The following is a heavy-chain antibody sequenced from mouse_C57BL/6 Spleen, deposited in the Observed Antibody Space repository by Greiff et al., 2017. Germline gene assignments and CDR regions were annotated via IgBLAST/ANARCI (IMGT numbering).Heavy chain of an antibody. J-gene: IGHJ3*01. CDR3: ARGAVYYPFAY. Sequence: QVQLQQPGAELVMPGASVKLSCKASGYTFTSYWMHWVKQRPGQGLEWIGEIDPSDSYTNYNQKFKGKSTLTVDKSSSTAYMQLSSLTSEDSAVYYCARGAVYYPFAYWGQGTLVTVSA. D-gene: IGHD2-1*01. CDR1: GYTFTSYW. CDR2: IDPSDSYT. V-gene: IGHV1-69*01.